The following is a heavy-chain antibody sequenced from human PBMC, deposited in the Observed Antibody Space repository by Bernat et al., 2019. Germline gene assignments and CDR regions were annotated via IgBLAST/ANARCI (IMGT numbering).Heavy chain of an antibody. V-gene: IGHV3-30*03. CDR3: ARTTVTTIYYGMDV. J-gene: IGHJ6*02. D-gene: IGHD4-17*01. Sequence: QVQLVESGGGVVQPGRSLRLSCAASGFTFSSYGMHWVRQAPGQGLEWVAVMSYDGNNKYYADSVKGRFTISRDNSKNTLYLQMNSLRAEDTAVYYCARTTVTTIYYGMDVWGQGTTVTVSS. CDR2: MSYDGNNK. CDR1: GFTFSSYG.